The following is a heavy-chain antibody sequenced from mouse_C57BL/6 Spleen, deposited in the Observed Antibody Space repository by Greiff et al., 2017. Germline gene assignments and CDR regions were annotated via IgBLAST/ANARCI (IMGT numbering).Heavy chain of an antibody. CDR3: ARFTTVVATLDY. V-gene: IGHV1-55*01. J-gene: IGHJ2*01. CDR2: IYPGSGST. D-gene: IGHD1-1*01. Sequence: QVHVKQPGAELVKPGASVKMSSKASGYTFTSYWITWVKQRPGQGLEWIGDIYPGSGSTNYNEKFKSKATLTVDTSSSTAYMQLSSLTSEDSAVYYCARFTTVVATLDYWGQGTTLTVSS. CDR1: GYTFTSYW.